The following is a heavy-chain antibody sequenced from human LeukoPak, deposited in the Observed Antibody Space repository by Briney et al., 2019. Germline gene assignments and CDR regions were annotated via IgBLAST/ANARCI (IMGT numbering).Heavy chain of an antibody. CDR2: IIPIFGTA. J-gene: IGHJ6*02. CDR1: GGTFSSYA. Sequence: SVKVSCKASGGTFSSYAISWVRQAPGQGLEWMGGIIPIFGTANYAQKFQGRVTITADESTSTAYMGLSSLRSEDTAVYYCARPDYGDPLDYYGMDVWGQGTTVTVSS. D-gene: IGHD4-17*01. CDR3: ARPDYGDPLDYYGMDV. V-gene: IGHV1-69*13.